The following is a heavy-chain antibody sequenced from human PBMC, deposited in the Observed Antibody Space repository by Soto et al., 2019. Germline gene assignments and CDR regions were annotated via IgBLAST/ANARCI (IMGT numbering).Heavy chain of an antibody. CDR1: GFTFSNYG. CDR2: ISYDGSHE. Sequence: QVQLVESGGGVVQPGRSLRLSCAASGFTFSNYGMHWVRQTPGKGLEWVAVISYDGSHEFYTDSVKVRFTLSRDNSKNKMYLQMNSLKTEDTAMYYCAKDPKCCTIGSHFLDNWFDPWGQGTLVTVSS. D-gene: IGHD2-8*01. CDR3: AKDPKCCTIGSHFLDNWFDP. V-gene: IGHV3-30*18. J-gene: IGHJ5*02.